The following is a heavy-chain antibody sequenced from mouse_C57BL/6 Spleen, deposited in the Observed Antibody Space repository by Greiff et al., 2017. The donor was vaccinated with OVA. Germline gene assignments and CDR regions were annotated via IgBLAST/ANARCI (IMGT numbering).Heavy chain of an antibody. Sequence: VQLQESGPGLVQPSQSLSITCTVSGFSLTSYGVHWVRQSPGKGLEWLGVIWSGGSTDYNAAFISRLSISKDNSKSQVFFKMNSLQADDTAIYYCARIDGYYRYYAMDYWGQGTSVTVSS. CDR1: GFSLTSYG. CDR2: IWSGGST. V-gene: IGHV2-2*01. D-gene: IGHD2-3*01. J-gene: IGHJ4*01. CDR3: ARIDGYYRYYAMDY.